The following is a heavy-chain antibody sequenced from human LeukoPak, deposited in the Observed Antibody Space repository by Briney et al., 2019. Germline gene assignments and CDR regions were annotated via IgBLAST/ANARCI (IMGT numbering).Heavy chain of an antibody. V-gene: IGHV3-7*03. J-gene: IGHJ4*02. CDR3: AKDGLGSWSGYYFGLFDY. D-gene: IGHD3-3*01. Sequence: PGGSPRLSCAASGFTFSSYWMSWVRQAPGKGLEWVANIKQDGSEKYYVDSVKGRFTISRDNAKNTLSLQMNSLRAEDTAVYYCAKDGLGSWSGYYFGLFDYWGQGTLVTVSS. CDR1: GFTFSSYW. CDR2: IKQDGSEK.